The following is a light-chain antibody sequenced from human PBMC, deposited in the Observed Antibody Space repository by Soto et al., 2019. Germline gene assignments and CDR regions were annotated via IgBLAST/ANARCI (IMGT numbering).Light chain of an antibody. CDR1: SSDVGGYNH. J-gene: IGLJ3*02. CDR3: CSYNRRATRV. V-gene: IGLV2-14*01. Sequence: QSALTQPASVSGSPGQSITISCTGTSSDVGGYNHVAWYQQYPGKAPKLIIFEVSDRPSGISHRFSGSKSANTASLSISGLQAEDADDYYRCSYNRRATRVFGGGTKVTVL. CDR2: EVS.